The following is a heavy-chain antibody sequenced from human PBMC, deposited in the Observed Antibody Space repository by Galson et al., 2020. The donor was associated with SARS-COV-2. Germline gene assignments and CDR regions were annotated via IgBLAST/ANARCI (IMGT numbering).Heavy chain of an antibody. Sequence: ASVKVSCKASGFTFTDYYMNWVRQAPGQGLEWVGWINPYSGDTDQAQNFQGRVTMTSDTTINTAYMELSSLTSDDTAIYYCASGDYGVSWGQGTLITVS. J-gene: IGHJ1*01. V-gene: IGHV1-2*02. CDR2: INPYSGDT. CDR3: ASGDYGVS. D-gene: IGHD4-17*01. CDR1: GFTFTDYY.